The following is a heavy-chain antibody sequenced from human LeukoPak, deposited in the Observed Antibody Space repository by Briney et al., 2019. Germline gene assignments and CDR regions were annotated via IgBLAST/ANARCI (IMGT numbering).Heavy chain of an antibody. J-gene: IGHJ4*02. CDR1: GFTFSSYA. Sequence: PGGSLRLSCAASGFTFSSYAMHWVRQAPGKGPEWVAVISHDGSNKYYADSVKGRFTISRDNSKNTLYLQMNSLRAEDTAVYYCARTTSKRLPFDYWGQGTLVTVSS. CDR2: ISHDGSNK. CDR3: ARTTSKRLPFDY. D-gene: IGHD2-15*01. V-gene: IGHV3-30-3*01.